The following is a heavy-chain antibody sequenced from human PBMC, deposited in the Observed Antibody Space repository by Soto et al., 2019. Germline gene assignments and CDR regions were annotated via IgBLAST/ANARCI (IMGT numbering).Heavy chain of an antibody. J-gene: IGHJ4*02. CDR1: GFTFPDYT. CDR3: AKGLYYYQTSGYPHY. V-gene: IGHV3-9*01. Sequence: EVQLVESGGGLVQPVRSLRLSCAASGFTFPDYTMHWVRQAPGKGLEWVSGISWNSGSIDYADSVKGRFIISRDDAKNCLYLQMNSLRAEDTAFYYCAKGLYYYQTSGYPHYWGQGTLVTVSS. CDR2: ISWNSGSI. D-gene: IGHD3-22*01.